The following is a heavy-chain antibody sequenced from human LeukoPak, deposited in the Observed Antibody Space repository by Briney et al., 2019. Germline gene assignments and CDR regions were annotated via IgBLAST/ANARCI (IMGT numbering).Heavy chain of an antibody. CDR3: AKDRGPAVTKGGCFDP. D-gene: IGHD4-11*01. V-gene: IGHV3-23*01. Sequence: GGSLRLSCAASGYTFSSYAMSWVRQAPGKGLEWVSGISATSGSTYCEDSVKGRFTISRDNSKNTLYLQMNSLRADDTALYYCAKDRGPAVTKGGCFDPWGQGTLVTVSS. CDR2: ISATSGST. J-gene: IGHJ5*02. CDR1: GYTFSSYA.